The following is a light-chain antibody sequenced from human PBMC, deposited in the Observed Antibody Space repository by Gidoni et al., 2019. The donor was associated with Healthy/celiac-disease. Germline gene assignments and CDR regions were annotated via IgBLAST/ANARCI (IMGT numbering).Light chain of an antibody. CDR1: QCVSSSY. J-gene: IGKJ2*01. Sequence: IVLPQSPGTLSLSPGERATLSCRASQCVSSSYLAWYQQKPGQAPRLLIYGASSRATGIPDRFSGSGSGTDFTLTISRLEPEDFAVYYCQQYGSSGTFGQGTKLEIK. CDR2: GAS. CDR3: QQYGSSGT. V-gene: IGKV3-20*01.